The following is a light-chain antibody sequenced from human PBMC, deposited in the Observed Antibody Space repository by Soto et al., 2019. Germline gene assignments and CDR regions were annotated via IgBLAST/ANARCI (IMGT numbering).Light chain of an antibody. CDR2: NVY. V-gene: IGLV2-14*03. J-gene: IGLJ3*02. Sequence: QSVLTQPASVSGSPGQSITIFCTGTSSDIGIYNFVSWYQQHPGKAPKLMIYNVYSRPSGVSSRFSGSKSGNTASLTISWLQAEDEADYYCSSYTSSSTLVFGGGTKLTVL. CDR3: SSYTSSSTLV. CDR1: SSDIGIYNF.